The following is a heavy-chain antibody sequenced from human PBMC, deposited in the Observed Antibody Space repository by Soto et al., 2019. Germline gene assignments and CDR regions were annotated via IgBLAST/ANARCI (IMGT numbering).Heavy chain of an antibody. Sequence: GASVKVSCKASGYSFTRYSMHWVRQAPGQGLEWMGVINPSGGSTIYAQKFQGRVTMTRDTSTSTVYMELSSLRSEDTAVYYCARDLKTVGATLVHWAGQDYWGQGTQVTVSS. D-gene: IGHD1-26*01. CDR3: ARDLKTVGATLVHWAGQDY. CDR1: GYSFTRYS. V-gene: IGHV1-46*01. CDR2: INPSGGST. J-gene: IGHJ4*02.